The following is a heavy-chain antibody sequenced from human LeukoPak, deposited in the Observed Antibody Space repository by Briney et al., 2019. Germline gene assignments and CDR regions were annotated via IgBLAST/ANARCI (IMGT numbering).Heavy chain of an antibody. CDR2: INSDGSST. CDR3: ARDSSGYIERNYFDY. J-gene: IGHJ4*02. CDR1: GFTFSSYG. D-gene: IGHD3-22*01. V-gene: IGHV3-74*01. Sequence: GGSLRLSCAASGFTFSSYGMHWVRQAPGKGLVWVSRINSDGSSTSYADSVKGRFTISRDNAKNTLYLQMNSLRAEDTAVYYCARDSSGYIERNYFDYWGQGTLVTVSS.